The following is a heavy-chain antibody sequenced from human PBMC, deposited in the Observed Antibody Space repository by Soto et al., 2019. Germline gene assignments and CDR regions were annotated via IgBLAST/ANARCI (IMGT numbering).Heavy chain of an antibody. CDR1: GASINNYY. CDR3: ARAKFESTGWHQFDI. J-gene: IGHJ4*02. Sequence: SETLSLTCAVSGASINNYYWNWIRQSPGGGLESIGYAYQNWFTSYNPSLKSRVTLSVDSSKNQISLALTSVTAADTAVYYCARAKFESTGWHQFDIWGQGTLVTVSS. D-gene: IGHD7-27*01. V-gene: IGHV4-59*12. CDR2: AYQNWFT.